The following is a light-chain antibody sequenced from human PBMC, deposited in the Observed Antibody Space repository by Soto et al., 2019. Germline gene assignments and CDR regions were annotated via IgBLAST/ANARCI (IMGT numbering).Light chain of an antibody. Sequence: QSALTQPASVSGSPGQSITVSCTGTSSDVGGYNYVSWYQQHPGKAPKLMIYDGINRPSGVSNRFSGSKSGNTASLTVSGLQAEDEAHYYCSSYTTSSTLYVFGTGTKLTVL. V-gene: IGLV2-14*01. J-gene: IGLJ1*01. CDR1: SSDVGGYNY. CDR3: SSYTTSSTLYV. CDR2: DGI.